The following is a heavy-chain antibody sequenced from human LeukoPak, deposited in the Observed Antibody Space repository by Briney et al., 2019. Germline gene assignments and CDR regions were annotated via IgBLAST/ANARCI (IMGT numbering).Heavy chain of an antibody. CDR1: GDSVSSNSAA. D-gene: IGHD3-22*01. CDR2: TYYRSKWYN. V-gene: IGHV6-1*01. J-gene: IGHJ3*02. Sequence: SQTLSLTCAISGDSVSSNSAAWNWIRQSPSRGLEWLGRTYYRSKWYNDYAVSVKSRITINPDTSKNQFSLQLNSVTPEDMAVYYCARDLHYDSSGYYAQAAFDIWGQGTMVTVSS. CDR3: ARDLHYDSSGYYAQAAFDI.